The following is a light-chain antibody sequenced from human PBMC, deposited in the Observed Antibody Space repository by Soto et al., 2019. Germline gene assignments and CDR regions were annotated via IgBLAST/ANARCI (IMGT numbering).Light chain of an antibody. CDR1: QSLLLSNGYNY. CDR2: LGS. Sequence: DLVMTQSPLSLPVTPGEPASISCRSTQSLLLSNGYNYLDWYLQKPGQSPQLLIYLGSNRASGVPDRFSGSGSCTDFTLKISRVEAEDVGVYYCMQTLQTPYTFGQGTKLEIK. CDR3: MQTLQTPYT. J-gene: IGKJ2*01. V-gene: IGKV2-28*01.